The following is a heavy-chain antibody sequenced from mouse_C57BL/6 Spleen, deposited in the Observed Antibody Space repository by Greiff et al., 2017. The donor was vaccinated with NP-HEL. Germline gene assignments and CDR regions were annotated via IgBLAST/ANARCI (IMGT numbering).Heavy chain of an antibody. D-gene: IGHD1-1*01. Sequence: EVKLMESGGGLVQPGGSMKLSCVASGFTFSNYWMNWVRQSPEKGLEWVAQIRLKSDNYATHYAESVKGRFTISRDDSKSSVYLQMNNLRAEDTGIYYCTGSYYYGSSYEFAYWGQGTLVTVSA. J-gene: IGHJ3*01. CDR1: GFTFSNYW. V-gene: IGHV6-3*01. CDR3: TGSYYYGSSYEFAY. CDR2: IRLKSDNYAT.